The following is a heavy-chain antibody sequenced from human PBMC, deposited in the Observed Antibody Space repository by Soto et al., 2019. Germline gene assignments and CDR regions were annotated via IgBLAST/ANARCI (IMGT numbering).Heavy chain of an antibody. D-gene: IGHD4-17*01. CDR3: ARKNGVLDAFDI. V-gene: IGHV4-28*01. CDR2: IYYSGST. Sequence: SETLSLTCAVSGYSISSSNWWGWIRQPPGKGLEWIGYIYYSGSTYYNPSLKSRVTMSVDTSKNQFSLKLSSVTAVGTAVYYCARKNGVLDAFDIWGQGTMVTVSS. J-gene: IGHJ3*02. CDR1: GYSISSSNW.